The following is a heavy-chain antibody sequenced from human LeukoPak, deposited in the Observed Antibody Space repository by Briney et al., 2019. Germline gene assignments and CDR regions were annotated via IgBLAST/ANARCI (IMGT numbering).Heavy chain of an antibody. V-gene: IGHV1-18*01. CDR2: ISAYNGNT. Sequence: ASVKVSCKASGYTFTSYGISWVRQARGQGLEWMGWISAYNGNTVYAQKLQGRVTMTTDTSTSTAYMELRSLRSDDTAVYYCARDRITVASRWGWDFWGQGTLVTVSS. J-gene: IGHJ4*02. D-gene: IGHD6-19*01. CDR3: ARDRITVASRWGWDF. CDR1: GYTFTSYG.